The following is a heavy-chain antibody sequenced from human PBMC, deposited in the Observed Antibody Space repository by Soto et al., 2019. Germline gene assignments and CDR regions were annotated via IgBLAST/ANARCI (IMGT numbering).Heavy chain of an antibody. J-gene: IGHJ4*02. CDR2: INAGNGNT. CDR3: ARDGGIKYFDY. Sequence: ASVKVDCKAAGYTFTSYAMHWVRQAPGQRLEWMGWINAGNGNTKYSQKFQGRVTITRDTSASTAYMELSSLRSEDTAVYYCARDGGIKYFDYWGQGTLVTVSS. D-gene: IGHD3-16*01. CDR1: GYTFTSYA. V-gene: IGHV1-3*01.